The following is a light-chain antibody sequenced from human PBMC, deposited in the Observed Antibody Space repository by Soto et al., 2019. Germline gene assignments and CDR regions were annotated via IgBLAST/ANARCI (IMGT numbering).Light chain of an antibody. CDR1: SSNIGSNY. CDR3: AAWDDSLSGVV. V-gene: IGLV1-47*01. J-gene: IGLJ2*01. CDR2: RNN. Sequence: QSVLTQPPXASGTPGXXVTISCSGSSSNIGSNYVYWYQQLPGTAPKLLIYRNNQRPSGVPDRFSGSKSGTSASLAISGLRSENEADYYCAAWDDSLSGVVFGGGTKLTVL.